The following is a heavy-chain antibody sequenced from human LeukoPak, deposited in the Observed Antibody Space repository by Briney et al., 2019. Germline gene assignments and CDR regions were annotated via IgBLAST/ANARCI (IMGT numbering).Heavy chain of an antibody. Sequence: GGSLRLSCAASGFTFSSYWMTWVRQAPGKGLEWVANINQDGSEKNYVDSVKGRFTISRDNAKNSLFLQMNSLRPEDTAVYFCAYGSYYDSSGSLFDYWGQGTLVTVSS. V-gene: IGHV3-7*01. CDR2: INQDGSEK. CDR3: AYGSYYDSSGSLFDY. D-gene: IGHD3-22*01. J-gene: IGHJ4*02. CDR1: GFTFSSYW.